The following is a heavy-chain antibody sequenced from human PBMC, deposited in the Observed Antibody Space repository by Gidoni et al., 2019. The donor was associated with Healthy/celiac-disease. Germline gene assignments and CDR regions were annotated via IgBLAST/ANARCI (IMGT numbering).Heavy chain of an antibody. V-gene: IGHV3-7*04. CDR2: IKQDGSEK. J-gene: IGHJ4*02. CDR1: GFTFSSYW. CDR3: ARDLWFGESYFDY. D-gene: IGHD3-10*01. Sequence: EVQLVESGGGLVQPGGSLRLSCAASGFTFSSYWMSWVRQAPGKGLEGVANIKQDGSEKYYVDSVKGRFTISRDNAKNSLYLQMNSLRAEDTAVYYCARDLWFGESYFDYWGQGTLVTVSS.